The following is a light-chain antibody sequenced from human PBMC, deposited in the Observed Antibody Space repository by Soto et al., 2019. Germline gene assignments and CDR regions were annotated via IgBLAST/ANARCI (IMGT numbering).Light chain of an antibody. CDR3: QLYGSSWT. J-gene: IGKJ1*01. CDR2: TTS. CDR1: QSFTNRY. Sequence: DTVLTQSPGTLSLSPGERATLSCRASQSFTNRYLAWYQQKPGQAPRLLMYTTSSRAAGIPDRFSGSGSGTDSSLTTSRLEPEDFAVEYCQLYGSSWTFGQGTKVEIK. V-gene: IGKV3-20*01.